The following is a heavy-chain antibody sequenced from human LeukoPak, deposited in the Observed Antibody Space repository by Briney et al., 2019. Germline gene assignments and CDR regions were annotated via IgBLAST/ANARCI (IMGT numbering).Heavy chain of an antibody. CDR2: INQDGSGK. CDR1: GFTFSNYW. CDR3: ARVRTGTTNWFDP. D-gene: IGHD1-1*01. J-gene: IGHJ5*02. Sequence: GGSLRLSCAASGFTFSNYWMSWVRQAPGKGLEWVATINQDGSGKYYVDSVKGRFTISRDNAKNSLHLQMSSLRAEDTAVYYCARVRTGTTNWFDPWGQGTLVIVSS. V-gene: IGHV3-7*04.